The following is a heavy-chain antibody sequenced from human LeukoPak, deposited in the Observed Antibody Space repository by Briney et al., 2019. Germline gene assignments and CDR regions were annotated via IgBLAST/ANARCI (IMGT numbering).Heavy chain of an antibody. CDR3: AREGIAAPAYYYGMDV. CDR1: GGSISSGGYY. V-gene: IGHV4-30-2*01. D-gene: IGHD6-13*01. Sequence: SQTLSLTCTVSGGSISSGGYYWSWIRQPPGKGLEWIGEINHSGSTNYNPSLKSRVTISVDTSKNQFSLKLSSVTAADTAVYYCAREGIAAPAYYYGMDVWGQGTTVTVSS. CDR2: INHSGST. J-gene: IGHJ6*02.